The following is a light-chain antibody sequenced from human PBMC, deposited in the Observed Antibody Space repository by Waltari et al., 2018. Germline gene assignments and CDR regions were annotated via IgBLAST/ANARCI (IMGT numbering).Light chain of an antibody. Sequence: ETVLTQSPATPSLSPGERATLSCRASEDVSIYLAWYQQKPGQAPRLLIYDASNRATGIPTRFSGSGSGTDFTLTISSLEPEDFALYYCQQRRNWPPLTFGGGTKVE. J-gene: IGKJ4*01. CDR3: QQRRNWPPLT. CDR1: EDVSIY. CDR2: DAS. V-gene: IGKV3-11*01.